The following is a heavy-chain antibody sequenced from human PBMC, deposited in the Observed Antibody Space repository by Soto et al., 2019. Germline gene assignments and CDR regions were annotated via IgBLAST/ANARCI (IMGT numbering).Heavy chain of an antibody. D-gene: IGHD4-17*01. CDR3: ARERKTTVTTTWFDP. CDR1: GGSISSYY. Sequence: SETLSLTCTVSGGSISSYYWSWIRQPPGKGLEWIGYIYYSGSTNYNPSLKSRVTISVDTSKNQFSLKLSSVTAADTAVYYCARERKTTVTTTWFDPWGQGTLGTVSS. CDR2: IYYSGST. J-gene: IGHJ5*02. V-gene: IGHV4-59*01.